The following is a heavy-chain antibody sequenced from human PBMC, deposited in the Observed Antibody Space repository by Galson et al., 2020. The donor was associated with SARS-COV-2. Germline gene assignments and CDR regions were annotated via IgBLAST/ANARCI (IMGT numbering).Heavy chain of an antibody. Sequence: NSGGSLRLSCAASGFTFSSYSMNWVRQAPGTGLEWVSSISSSSSYIYYADSVKGRFTISRDNAKNSLYLQMNSLRAEDTAVYYCARVGYCSGGSCYGDAFDIWGQGTMVTVSS. CDR1: GFTFSSYS. D-gene: IGHD2-15*01. J-gene: IGHJ3*02. CDR3: ARVGYCSGGSCYGDAFDI. V-gene: IGHV3-21*01. CDR2: ISSSSSYI.